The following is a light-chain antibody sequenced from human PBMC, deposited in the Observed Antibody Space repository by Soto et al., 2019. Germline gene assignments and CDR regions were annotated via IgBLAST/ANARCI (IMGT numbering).Light chain of an antibody. V-gene: IGLV3-21*04. J-gene: IGLJ1*01. CDR1: NIGSNT. CDR2: YDS. CDR3: QVWDSSSDHWV. Sequence: SYELTQPPSVSVAPGKTARITCGGNNIGSNTVHWYQQMPGQAPVLVIYYDSDRPSGIPERFSGSNSGNTATLTISRVEAGDEADYYCQVWDSSSDHWVFGTGTKVTVL.